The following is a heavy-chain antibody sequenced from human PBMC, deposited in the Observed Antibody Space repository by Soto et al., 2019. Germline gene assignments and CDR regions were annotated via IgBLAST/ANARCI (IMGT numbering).Heavy chain of an antibody. Sequence: GGSLRLSCAASGFTFASYAMTWVRQAPGKGLEWVSVSISSGESTYYADSVKGRFTISRDNFKNTLYLQMTSLRSYYTAVYYCARASSGYGFDAFDIWGQGTMVTVSS. J-gene: IGHJ3*02. V-gene: IGHV3-23*01. D-gene: IGHD5-12*01. CDR2: SISSGEST. CDR3: ARASSGYGFDAFDI. CDR1: GFTFASYA.